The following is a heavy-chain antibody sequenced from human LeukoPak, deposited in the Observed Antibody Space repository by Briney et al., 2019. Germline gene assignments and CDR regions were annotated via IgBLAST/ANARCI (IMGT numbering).Heavy chain of an antibody. J-gene: IGHJ4*02. D-gene: IGHD2-2*01. CDR1: GYFISSGYY. CDR3: ARTKYCSTDACYKGMYYFDY. Sequence: SETLSLTCTVSGYFISSGYYWGWIRQPPGEGLEWIGSIYHSGITYYNPSLTSRVTISVDTSKNQFSLKLSSVTAADSAVYYCARTKYCSTDACYKGMYYFDYWGQGNLVTVSS. V-gene: IGHV4-38-2*02. CDR2: IYHSGIT.